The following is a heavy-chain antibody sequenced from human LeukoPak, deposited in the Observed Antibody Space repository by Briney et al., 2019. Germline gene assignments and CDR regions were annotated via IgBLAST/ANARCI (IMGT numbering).Heavy chain of an antibody. CDR2: INPNSGGT. CDR1: GYTFTGYY. V-gene: IGHV1-2*02. CDR3: ARFDSNSDIVVVPAAVFDY. D-gene: IGHD2-2*01. Sequence: ASVKASCKASGYTFTGYYMHWVRQAPGQGLEWMGWINPNSGGTNYAQKFQGRVTMTRDTSISTAYMELSRLRSDDTAVYYCARFDSNSDIVVVPAAVFDYWGQGTLVTVSS. J-gene: IGHJ4*02.